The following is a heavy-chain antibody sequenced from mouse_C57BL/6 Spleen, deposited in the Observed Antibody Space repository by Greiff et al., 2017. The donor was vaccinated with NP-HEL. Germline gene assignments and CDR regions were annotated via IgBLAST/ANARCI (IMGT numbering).Heavy chain of an antibody. V-gene: IGHV7-3*01. CDR2: IRNKANGYTT. CDR3: ARWGLLGFAFAY. J-gene: IGHJ3*01. CDR1: GFTFTDYY. D-gene: IGHD2-3*01. Sequence: EVQRVESGGGLVQPGGSLSLSCAASGFTFTDYYMSWVRQPPGKALEWLGFIRNKANGYTTEYSASVKGRFTISRDNSQSILYLQMNALRAEDSATYYCARWGLLGFAFAYWGQGTLVTVSA.